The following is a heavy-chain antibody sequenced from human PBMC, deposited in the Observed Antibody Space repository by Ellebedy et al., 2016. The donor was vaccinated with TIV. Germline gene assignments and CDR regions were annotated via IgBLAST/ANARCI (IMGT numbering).Heavy chain of an antibody. CDR2: IIAIFGTA. CDR3: ASFYGSDNNGQVY. V-gene: IGHV1-69*13. Sequence: ASVKVSXXASGGTFSSYAINWVRQAPGQGLEWMGGIIAIFGTANYAQKFQGRVTITADESTTTAYMELTSLRSEDTAVYYCASFYGSDNNGQVYWGQGTLVTVSS. J-gene: IGHJ4*02. D-gene: IGHD2-8*01. CDR1: GGTFSSYA.